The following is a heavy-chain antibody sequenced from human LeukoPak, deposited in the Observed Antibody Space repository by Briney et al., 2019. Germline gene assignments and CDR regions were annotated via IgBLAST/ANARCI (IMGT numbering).Heavy chain of an antibody. Sequence: GGSLRLSCAASGFTFSSYAMHWGRQAPGKGLEWVAVISYDGSNKYYADSVKGRFTISRDNSKNTLYLQMNSLRAEDTAVYYCARATYGSGSYWPDAFDIWGQGTMVTVSS. CDR3: ARATYGSGSYWPDAFDI. CDR1: GFTFSSYA. J-gene: IGHJ3*02. V-gene: IGHV3-30-3*01. CDR2: ISYDGSNK. D-gene: IGHD3-10*01.